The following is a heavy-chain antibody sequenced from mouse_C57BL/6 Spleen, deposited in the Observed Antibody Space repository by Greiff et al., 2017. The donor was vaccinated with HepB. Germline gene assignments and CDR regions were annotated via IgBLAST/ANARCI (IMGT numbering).Heavy chain of an antibody. D-gene: IGHD1-1*01. J-gene: IGHJ1*03. Sequence: QVQLKQPGAELVRPGSSVKLSCKASGYTFTSYWMDWVKQRPGQGLEWIGNIYPSDSETHYNQKFKDKATLTVDKSSSTAYMQLSSLTSEDSAVYYCARDTTVVGYFDVWGTGTTVTVSS. V-gene: IGHV1-61*01. CDR2: IYPSDSET. CDR1: GYTFTSYW. CDR3: ARDTTVVGYFDV.